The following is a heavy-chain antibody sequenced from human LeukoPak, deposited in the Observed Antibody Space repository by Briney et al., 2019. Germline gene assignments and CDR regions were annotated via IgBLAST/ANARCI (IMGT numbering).Heavy chain of an antibody. CDR3: AKSSPSYSSSWYRDYYDSSGEYYFDY. J-gene: IGHJ4*02. CDR2: INSDGSST. CDR1: GFTFSSYW. Sequence: GGSLRLSCAASGFTFSSYWMHWVRQAPGKGLVWVSRINSDGSSTYYADSVKGRFTISRDNSKNTLYLQMNSLRAEDTAVYYCAKSSPSYSSSWYRDYYDSSGEYYFDYWGQGTLVTVSS. V-gene: IGHV3-74*01. D-gene: IGHD3-22*01.